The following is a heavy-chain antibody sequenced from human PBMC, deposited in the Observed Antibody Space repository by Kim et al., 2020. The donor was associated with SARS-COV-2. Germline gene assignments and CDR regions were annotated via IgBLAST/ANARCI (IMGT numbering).Heavy chain of an antibody. CDR1: GYTFTGYY. Sequence: ASVKVSCKASGYTFTGYYMHWVRQPPGQGLEWMGRINPNSGGTTYAQKFQGRVTMTRDTSISTAYMELSRLRSDDTAVYYCASEGIRFLDNYGMDVWGQGTTVTFSS. V-gene: IGHV1-2*06. J-gene: IGHJ6*02. D-gene: IGHD3-3*01. CDR2: INPNSGGT. CDR3: ASEGIRFLDNYGMDV.